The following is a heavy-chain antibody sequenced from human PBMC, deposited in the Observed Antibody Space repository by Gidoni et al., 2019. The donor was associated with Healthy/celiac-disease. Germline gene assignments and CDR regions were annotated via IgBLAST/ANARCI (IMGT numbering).Heavy chain of an antibody. CDR3: ARHPSGYGLGYYYYGMDV. CDR1: GYSFTSYW. CDR2: IYPGDSDT. V-gene: IGHV5-51*01. Sequence: EVQLVQSGAEVKKPGESLKFSCRGSGYSFTSYWIGWVRQMPGKGLEWMGIIYPGDSDTRYSPSFQGQVTISADKSISTAYLQWSSLKASDTAMYYCARHPSGYGLGYYYYGMDVWGQGTTVTVSS. J-gene: IGHJ6*02. D-gene: IGHD5-12*01.